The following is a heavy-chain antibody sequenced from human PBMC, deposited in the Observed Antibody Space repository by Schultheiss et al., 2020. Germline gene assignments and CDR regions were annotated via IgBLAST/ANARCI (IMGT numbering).Heavy chain of an antibody. CDR2: IYSGGST. CDR3: ARETVATIGNHYGMDV. J-gene: IGHJ6*02. CDR1: GFSFSDYA. V-gene: IGHV3-53*01. Sequence: GESLKISCAASGFSFSDYAMSWVRQAPGRGLEWVSVIYSGGSTYYADSVKGRFTISRDNSKNTLYLQMNSLRAEDTAVYYCARETVATIGNHYGMDVWGQGTTVTVSS. D-gene: IGHD5-12*01.